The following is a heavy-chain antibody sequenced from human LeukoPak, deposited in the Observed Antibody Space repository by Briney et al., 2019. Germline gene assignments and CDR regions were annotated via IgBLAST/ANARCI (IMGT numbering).Heavy chain of an antibody. CDR3: ASRGYYYELADY. CDR1: GGSISSSSYY. J-gene: IGHJ4*02. Sequence: SETLSLTCTVSGGSISSSSYYWGWIRQPPGKGLEWIGSIYYSGSTYYNPSLKSRVTISVDTSKNQFSLKLSSVTAADTAVYYCASRGYYYELADYWGQGTLVTVSS. V-gene: IGHV4-39*01. D-gene: IGHD3-22*01. CDR2: IYYSGST.